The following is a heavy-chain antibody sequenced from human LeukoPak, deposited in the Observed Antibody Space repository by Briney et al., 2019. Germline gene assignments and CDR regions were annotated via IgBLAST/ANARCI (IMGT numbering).Heavy chain of an antibody. D-gene: IGHD2-15*01. V-gene: IGHV4-39*01. CDR3: ARGGSTDLGWLDP. J-gene: IGHJ5*02. Sequence: SETLSLTCTVSGASISSSSYYWGWTRQPPGKGLEWIGNIYYSGSTYYNPSLKSRVTISVDTSKNQFSLKLSSVTAADTAVYYCARGGSTDLGWLDPWGQGTLVTVSS. CDR2: IYYSGST. CDR1: GASISSSSYY.